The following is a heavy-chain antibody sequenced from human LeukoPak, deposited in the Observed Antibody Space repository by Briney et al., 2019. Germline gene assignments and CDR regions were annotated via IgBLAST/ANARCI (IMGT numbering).Heavy chain of an antibody. Sequence: GGSLRLSCAASGLTFSSYVMHWVRQAPGKGLEWVAIISYDGSNKYYADSVKGRFTISRDNSKNTLYLQMNSLRAEDTAVYYCAKDQGSSWLDAFDIWGQGTMVTVSS. CDR1: GLTFSSYV. CDR2: ISYDGSNK. D-gene: IGHD6-13*01. CDR3: AKDQGSSWLDAFDI. J-gene: IGHJ3*02. V-gene: IGHV3-30-3*01.